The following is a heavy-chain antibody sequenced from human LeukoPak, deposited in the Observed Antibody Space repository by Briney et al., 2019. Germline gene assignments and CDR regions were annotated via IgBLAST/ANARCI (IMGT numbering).Heavy chain of an antibody. CDR1: GFTFSSYG. Sequence: SGRSLRLSCAASGFTFSSYGMHWVRQAPGKGLEWVAVIWYDGSNKYYADSVKGRFTISRDNSKNTLYLQMNSLRAEDTAVYYCARDPVNRLRLDAFDIWGQGTMVTVSS. CDR3: ARDPVNRLRLDAFDI. J-gene: IGHJ3*02. V-gene: IGHV3-33*01. CDR2: IWYDGSNK. D-gene: IGHD5-12*01.